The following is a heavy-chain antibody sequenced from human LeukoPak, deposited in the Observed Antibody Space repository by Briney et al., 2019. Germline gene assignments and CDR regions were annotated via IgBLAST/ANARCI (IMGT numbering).Heavy chain of an antibody. V-gene: IGHV3-23*01. CDR2: ISGSGGST. Sequence: PGGSLRLSCAASGFTFSSYAMSWVRQAPGKGLEWVSAISGSGGSTYYADSVKGRFPISRDNSKNTLYLQMNSLRAEDTAVYYCARDRYYGSGSYYLGDYWGQGTLVTVSS. J-gene: IGHJ4*02. CDR3: ARDRYYGSGSYYLGDY. CDR1: GFTFSSYA. D-gene: IGHD3-10*01.